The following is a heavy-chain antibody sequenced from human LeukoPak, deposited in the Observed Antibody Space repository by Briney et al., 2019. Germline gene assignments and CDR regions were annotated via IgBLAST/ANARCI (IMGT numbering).Heavy chain of an antibody. Sequence: SETLSLTCTVSGGSISSYYWSWIRQPPGKGLEWIGYICNVVSPTYNPSPKSRGSISVETSKNQFSRKLSSVTAAEKAVYYCARVLLWFGEHDAFDIWGQGTMVSVST. CDR2: ICNVVSP. J-gene: IGHJ3*02. CDR1: GGSISSYY. V-gene: IGHV4-59*01. CDR3: ARVLLWFGEHDAFDI. D-gene: IGHD3-10*01.